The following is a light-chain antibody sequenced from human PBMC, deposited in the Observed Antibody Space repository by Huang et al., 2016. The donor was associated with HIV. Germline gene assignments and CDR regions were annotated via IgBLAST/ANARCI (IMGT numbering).Light chain of an antibody. CDR3: MQALQTPV. J-gene: IGKJ3*01. V-gene: IGKV2-28*01. CDR2: LGS. Sequence: EIVMTRSPLSLPVTPGEPASISCRSSQSLLHSNGYNYLDWYLQKPGQSPQLLIYLGSNRASGVPDRFSGSGSGTDFTLKISRVEAEDVGIYYCMQALQTPVFGPGTRVDIK. CDR1: QSLLHSNGYNY.